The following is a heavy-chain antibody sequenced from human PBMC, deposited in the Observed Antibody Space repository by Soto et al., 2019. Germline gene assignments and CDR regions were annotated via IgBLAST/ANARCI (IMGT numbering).Heavy chain of an antibody. Sequence: QTLSLTCAISGDRSSSNRAAWNWIRQSPSRGFEWLGRTYYRSKWYNDYAVSVKSRITINPDTSKNQFSLQLNSVTPEDTAVYYCARNLGPYSSSSGHFDYWGQGTLVTVSS. CDR3: ARNLGPYSSSSGHFDY. J-gene: IGHJ4*02. CDR1: GDRSSSNRAA. V-gene: IGHV6-1*01. CDR2: TYYRSKWYN. D-gene: IGHD6-6*01.